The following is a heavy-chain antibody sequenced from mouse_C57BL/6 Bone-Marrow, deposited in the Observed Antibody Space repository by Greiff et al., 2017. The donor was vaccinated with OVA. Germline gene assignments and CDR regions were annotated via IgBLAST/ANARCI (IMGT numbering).Heavy chain of an antibody. D-gene: IGHD1-1*01. Sequence: VQLQESGPELVKPGASVKLSCKASGYTFTSYDINWVKQRPGQGLEWIGWIYPRAGSTKYNEKFKGKATLTVDTSSSTAYMELHSLTSEDSAVYFCTLTTVVPYAMDYWGQGTSVTVSS. CDR3: TLTTVVPYAMDY. V-gene: IGHV1-85*01. CDR1: GYTFTSYD. CDR2: IYPRAGST. J-gene: IGHJ4*01.